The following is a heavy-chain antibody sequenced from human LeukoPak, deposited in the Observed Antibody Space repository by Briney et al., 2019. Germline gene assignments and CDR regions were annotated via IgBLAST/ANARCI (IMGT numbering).Heavy chain of an antibody. D-gene: IGHD3-22*01. CDR1: GFTFSSYA. V-gene: IGHV3-30-3*01. J-gene: IGHJ4*02. CDR3: ARDYREVFARSGYYYSGSYYFDY. CDR2: ISYDGSNK. Sequence: GGSLRLSCAASGFTFSSYAMHWVRQAPGKGLEWVAVISYDGSNKYYADSVKGRFTISRDNSKNTLYLQMNSLRAEDTAVYYCARDYREVFARSGYYYSGSYYFDYWGQGTLVTVSS.